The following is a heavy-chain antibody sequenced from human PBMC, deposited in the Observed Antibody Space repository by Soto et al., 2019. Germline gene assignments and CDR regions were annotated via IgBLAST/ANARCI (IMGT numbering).Heavy chain of an antibody. J-gene: IGHJ4*02. CDR3: VRLNGCTNGACYSFDY. D-gene: IGHD2-8*01. CDR2: IYPGDSDT. V-gene: IGHV5-51*01. CDR1: GYSFTINC. Sequence: GESLKISGNASGYSFTINCIGWVGQMPGKGLEWMGIIYPGDSDTRYSPSFQGQITISADKSISTAYLQWSSLKASDPAMFFCVRLNGCTNGACYSFDYWGQGTLVTVSA.